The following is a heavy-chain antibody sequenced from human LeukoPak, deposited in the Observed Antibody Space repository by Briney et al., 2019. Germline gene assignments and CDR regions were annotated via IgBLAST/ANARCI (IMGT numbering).Heavy chain of an antibody. J-gene: IGHJ4*02. V-gene: IGHV3-73*01. CDR2: IRSKANSYAT. CDR1: GFTFSGSA. CDR3: TRAPDGYNSFNY. D-gene: IGHD5-24*01. Sequence: GGSLRLSCAASGFTFSGSAMHWVRQASGKGLEWVGRIRSKANSYATAYAASVEGRFTISRDDSKNTAYLQMNSLKTEDTAVYYCTRAPDGYNSFNYWGQGTLVTVSS.